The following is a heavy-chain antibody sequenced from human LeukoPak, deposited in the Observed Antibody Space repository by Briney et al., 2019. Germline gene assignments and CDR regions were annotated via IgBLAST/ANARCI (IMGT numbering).Heavy chain of an antibody. D-gene: IGHD6-19*01. V-gene: IGHV3-33*06. CDR2: IWYDGSNK. CDR1: GFTFSSYG. Sequence: PGGSLRLSCAASGFTFSSYGMHWVRQAPGKGLEWVAVIWYDGSNKYYADSVKGRFTISRDNSKNTLYLQMNSLRAEDTAVYYCAKDGSSGWVLDYWGQGTLVTDSS. J-gene: IGHJ4*02. CDR3: AKDGSSGWVLDY.